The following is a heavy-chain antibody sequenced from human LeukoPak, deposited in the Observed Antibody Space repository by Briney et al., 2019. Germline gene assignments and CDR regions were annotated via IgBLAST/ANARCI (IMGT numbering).Heavy chain of an antibody. CDR3: ASAQVVYGSGSYYNGY. V-gene: IGHV4-34*01. J-gene: IGHJ4*02. CDR2: INHSGST. D-gene: IGHD3-10*01. Sequence: SETLSLTCAVYGGSFSGYYWSWIRQPPGKGLEWIGEINHSGSTNYNPSLKSRVTISVDTSKNQFSLKLSSVTAADTAVYYCASAQVVYGSGSYYNGYWGQGTLVTVSS. CDR1: GGSFSGYY.